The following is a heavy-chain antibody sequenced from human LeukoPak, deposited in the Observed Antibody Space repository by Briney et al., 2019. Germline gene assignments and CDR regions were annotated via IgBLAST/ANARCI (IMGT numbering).Heavy chain of an antibody. CDR3: ARVPRYCSSTSCHARYYYYGMDV. Sequence: SETLSLTCTVSGGSISSYYWSWIRQPPGKGLEWIGEINHSGSTNYNPSLKSRVTISVDTSKNQFSLKLSSVTAADTAVYYCARVPRYCSSTSCHARYYYYGMDVWGQGTTVTVSS. D-gene: IGHD2-2*01. CDR1: GGSISSYY. V-gene: IGHV4-34*01. J-gene: IGHJ6*02. CDR2: INHSGST.